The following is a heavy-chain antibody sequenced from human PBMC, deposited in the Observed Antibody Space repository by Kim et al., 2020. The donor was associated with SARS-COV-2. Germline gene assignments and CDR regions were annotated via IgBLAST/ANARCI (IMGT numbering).Heavy chain of an antibody. Sequence: GGSLRLSCAASGFTFSSYAMHWVRQAPGKGLEWVAVISYDGSNKYYADSVKGRFTISRDNSKNTLYLQMNSLRAEDTAVYYCAREGVVATIRRIFDYWGQGTLVTVSS. CDR2: ISYDGSNK. V-gene: IGHV3-30-3*01. D-gene: IGHD5-12*01. CDR3: AREGVVATIRRIFDY. CDR1: GFTFSSYA. J-gene: IGHJ4*02.